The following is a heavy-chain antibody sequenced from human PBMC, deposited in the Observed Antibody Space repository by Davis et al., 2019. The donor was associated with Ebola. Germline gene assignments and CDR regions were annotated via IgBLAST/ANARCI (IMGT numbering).Heavy chain of an antibody. CDR2: ISWNSGSI. D-gene: IGHD3-9*01. Sequence: SLKISCAASGFTFDDYAMHWVRQAPGKGLEWVSGISWNSGSIGYADSVKGRFTISRDNAKNSLYLQMNSLRAEDTALYYCAKEAGYDIFTGYYTGSMDVWGQGTTVTVSS. CDR3: AKEAGYDIFTGYYTGSMDV. CDR1: GFTFDDYA. V-gene: IGHV3-9*01. J-gene: IGHJ6*02.